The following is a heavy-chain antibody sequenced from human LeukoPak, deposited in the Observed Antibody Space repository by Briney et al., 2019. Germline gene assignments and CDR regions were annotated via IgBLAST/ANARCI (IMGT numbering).Heavy chain of an antibody. CDR3: VGGPAY. CDR2: ISTDGSTT. D-gene: IGHD2-2*01. CDR1: GFTFSSYW. V-gene: IGHV3-74*01. Sequence: GGSLRLSCAASGFTFSSYWMHWVRQAPGKGLVWVSRISTDGSTTTYADSVKGRFTISRDNAKNTAYLQMNSLRAEDTAVYYCVGGPAYWGQGNLVTVSS. J-gene: IGHJ4*02.